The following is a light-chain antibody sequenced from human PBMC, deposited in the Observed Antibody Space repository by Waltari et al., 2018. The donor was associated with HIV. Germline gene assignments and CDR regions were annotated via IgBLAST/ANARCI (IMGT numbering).Light chain of an antibody. CDR2: AAS. CDR3: QQANSFPPG. J-gene: IGKJ3*01. V-gene: IGKV1-12*01. Sequence: DIQMTQSPSSVSASVGDIVPITCRASQGSSSWLAWYQQKPGKATKLLIYAASSLQSGVPSRFSGSGSGTDFTLTISSLQPEDFATYYCQQANSFPPGFGPGTKVDIK. CDR1: QGSSSW.